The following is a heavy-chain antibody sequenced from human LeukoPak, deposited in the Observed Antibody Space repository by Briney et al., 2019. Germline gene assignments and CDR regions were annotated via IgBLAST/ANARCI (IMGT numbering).Heavy chain of an antibody. CDR2: LSEGGGST. V-gene: IGHV3-23*01. CDR3: AKAAYSSGYYNYFDY. J-gene: IGHJ4*02. D-gene: IGHD3-22*01. Sequence: GGSLRLSCAASGFTFSSYAMSWVRQAPGKGLEWVSGLSEGGGSTDYADSVKGRFTISRDNSKNTLYLQMHSLRAEDTAFYYCAKAAYSSGYYNYFDYWGQGTLVTVSS. CDR1: GFTFSSYA.